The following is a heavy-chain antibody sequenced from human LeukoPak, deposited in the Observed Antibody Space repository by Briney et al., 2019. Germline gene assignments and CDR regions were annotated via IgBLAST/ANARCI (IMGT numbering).Heavy chain of an antibody. CDR2: IYYSWST. D-gene: IGHD2-8*01. CDR1: GGSISTYY. CDR3: ARSGTKTNGFDY. V-gene: IGHV4-59*01. J-gene: IGHJ4*02. Sequence: SETLALTCTVSGGSISTYYWSWIRQPPGKGREGIGYIYYSWSTNYSPSLQSRVNISVDTSRNQFSLRLSSVTAADTAMYYCARSGTKTNGFDYWGQGTLVTVSS.